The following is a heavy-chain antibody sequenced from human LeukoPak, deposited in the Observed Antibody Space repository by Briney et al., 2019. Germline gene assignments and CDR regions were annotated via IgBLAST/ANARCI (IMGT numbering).Heavy chain of an antibody. Sequence: PGGSLRLSCAASGFNVSSYDMNWVRQTPGKGLEWLSYISRSGSTNYYADSVKGRFTISRDNAKNSLYLQVNSLRAEDTAVYYCASVEYSSSWSPFDYWGQGTLVTVSS. D-gene: IGHD6-13*01. J-gene: IGHJ4*02. CDR2: ISRSGSTN. V-gene: IGHV3-48*03. CDR3: ASVEYSSSWSPFDY. CDR1: GFNVSSYD.